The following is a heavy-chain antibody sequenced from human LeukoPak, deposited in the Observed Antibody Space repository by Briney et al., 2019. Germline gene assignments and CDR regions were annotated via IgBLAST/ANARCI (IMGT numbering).Heavy chain of an antibody. CDR3: TRRVGATRTMNAFDI. V-gene: IGHV3-23*01. Sequence: GGSLRLSCVASGFTFGNYGMSWVRQAPGKGLEWVSAIGQTGGNTYYADSVKGRFTISRDNSKNTLHLQVNSLRAEDTAVYFCTRRVGATRTMNAFDIWGHGTMVTVSS. CDR1: GFTFGNYG. J-gene: IGHJ3*02. CDR2: IGQTGGNT. D-gene: IGHD1-26*01.